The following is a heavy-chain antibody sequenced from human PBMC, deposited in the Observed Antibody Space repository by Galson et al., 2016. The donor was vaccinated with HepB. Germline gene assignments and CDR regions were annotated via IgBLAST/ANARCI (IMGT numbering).Heavy chain of an antibody. V-gene: IGHV4-4*02. J-gene: IGHJ4*02. CDR1: GGSISNSDW. CDR2: IHRTGST. CDR3: PRQQLSYTWGY. Sequence: SETLSLTCAVSGGSISNSDWWSWVRQPPGKGLEWIGEIHRTGSTNYNPSLKSRVTISVDKANEHISLNLYSVTAADAAVYYCPRQQLSYTWGYWGQGTQVTVSS. D-gene: IGHD1-1*01.